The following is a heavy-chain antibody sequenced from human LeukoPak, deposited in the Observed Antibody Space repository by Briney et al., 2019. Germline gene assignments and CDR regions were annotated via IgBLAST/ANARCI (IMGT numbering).Heavy chain of an antibody. CDR2: INTNTGNP. J-gene: IGHJ4*02. D-gene: IGHD6-19*01. CDR3: AIVPAEAGKFSYDY. CDR1: GYTLTSYA. V-gene: IGHV7-4-1*02. Sequence: AAAKVSCTAYGYTLTSYALSCVRQAPGQGLEWMGWINTNTGNPMDPQGFTGRIGFSLDPYVRPAFLQISSLKAEDTAVYYCAIVPAEAGKFSYDYWGQGTLVTLSS.